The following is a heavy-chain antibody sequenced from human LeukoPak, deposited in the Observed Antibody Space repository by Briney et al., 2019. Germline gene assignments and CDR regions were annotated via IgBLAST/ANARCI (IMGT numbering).Heavy chain of an antibody. CDR2: LYYSGST. D-gene: IGHD3-3*01. V-gene: IGHV4-39*01. Sequence: KPSETLPLTCTVSGGSISSSSYYWGWIRQPPGKGLEWIRSLYYSGSTYYNPSLKSRVTISVDTSKNQFSLKLSSVTAADTAVYYCARLVGDLRFLEWLPAGYMDVWGKGTTVTVSS. CDR1: GGSISSSSYY. J-gene: IGHJ6*03. CDR3: ARLVGDLRFLEWLPAGYMDV.